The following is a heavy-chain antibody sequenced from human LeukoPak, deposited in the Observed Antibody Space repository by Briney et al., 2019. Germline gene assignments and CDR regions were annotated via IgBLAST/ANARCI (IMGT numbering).Heavy chain of an antibody. CDR1: GFTFSNYA. CDR2: ISGSGGST. Sequence: GGSLRLSCAASGFTFSNYAMSWVRQAPGKGLEWVSAISGSGGSTYYADSVKGRFTISRDNSKNTLYLQMNSLRAEDTAVYYCAKCLRLGVYYFDYWGQGTLVTVSS. J-gene: IGHJ4*02. CDR3: AKCLRLGVYYFDY. D-gene: IGHD5/OR15-5a*01. V-gene: IGHV3-23*01.